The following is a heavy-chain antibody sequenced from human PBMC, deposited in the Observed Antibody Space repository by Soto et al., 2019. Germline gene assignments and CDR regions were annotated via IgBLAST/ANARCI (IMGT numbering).Heavy chain of an antibody. Sequence: GGSLRLSCAASGFTVSSYYMSWVRPAPGKGLEWVSVIFTGGSTYYADSVKGRFTISRHSSMNTVYLQMDSLRAEDTAVYYCGRDRKSSGWLDAFDSWGQGAMVTVSS. V-gene: IGHV3-53*04. CDR1: GFTVSSYY. D-gene: IGHD6-19*01. J-gene: IGHJ3*02. CDR2: IFTGGST. CDR3: GRDRKSSGWLDAFDS.